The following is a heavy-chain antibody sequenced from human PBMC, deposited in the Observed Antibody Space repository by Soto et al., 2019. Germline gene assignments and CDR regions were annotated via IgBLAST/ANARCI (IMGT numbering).Heavy chain of an antibody. CDR2: IYYSGST. CDR3: AREARGSGNIDY. V-gene: IGHV4-59*01. CDR1: GGSISSYY. D-gene: IGHD3-10*01. Sequence: SETLSLTCTVSGGSISSYYWSWIRQPPGKGLEWIGYIYYSGSTNYNPSLKSRVTISVDTSKNQFSLKLGSVTAADTAVYYCAREARGSGNIDYWGQGTLVTVSS. J-gene: IGHJ4*02.